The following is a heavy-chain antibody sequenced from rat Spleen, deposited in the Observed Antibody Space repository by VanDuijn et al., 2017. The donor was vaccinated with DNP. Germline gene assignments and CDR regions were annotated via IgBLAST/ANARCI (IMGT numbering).Heavy chain of an antibody. V-gene: IGHV5S10*01. J-gene: IGHJ3*01. CDR2: IIYDVSRT. CDR3: ATQGQLGITWFAY. CDR1: GFTFSNYY. Sequence: EVQLVESGGGLVQPGRSMKLSCAASGFTFSNYYMAWVRQAPTRGLEWVATIIYDVSRTYYRDSVKGRFTISRDNAKSTLYLQMDSLRSEDTATYYCATQGQLGITWFAYWGQGTLVTVSS. D-gene: IGHD1-10*01.